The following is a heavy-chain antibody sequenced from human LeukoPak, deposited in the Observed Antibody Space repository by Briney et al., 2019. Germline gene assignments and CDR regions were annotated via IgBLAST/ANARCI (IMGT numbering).Heavy chain of an antibody. CDR2: INHSGST. D-gene: IGHD4-17*01. CDR1: GGSFSGYY. CDR3: ARVGRDYGLDY. J-gene: IGHJ4*02. V-gene: IGHV4-34*01. Sequence: SETLSLTCAVYGGSFSGYYWSWIRQPPGKGLEWIGEINHSGSTNYNPSLKSRVTISVDTSKNHFSLKLSSVTAADTAVYYCARVGRDYGLDYWGQGTLVTVSS.